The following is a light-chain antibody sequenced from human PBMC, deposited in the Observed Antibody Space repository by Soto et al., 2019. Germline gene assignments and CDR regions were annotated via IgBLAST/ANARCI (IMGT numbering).Light chain of an antibody. CDR3: QQYSVYWT. CDR2: DAS. J-gene: IGKJ1*01. V-gene: IGKV1-5*01. Sequence: DIQMTQSPSSLSASVGDRVTITFRASQTISTYLNWYQQKPGKAPKVLIYDASSWAGGVPSRFTGSGSGTEFTLTINSLQPDDFATYYCQQYSVYWTFGQGTKVDI. CDR1: QTISTY.